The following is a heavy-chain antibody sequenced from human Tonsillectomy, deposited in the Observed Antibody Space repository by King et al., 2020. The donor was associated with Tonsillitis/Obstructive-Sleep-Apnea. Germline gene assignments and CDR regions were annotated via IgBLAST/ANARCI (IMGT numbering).Heavy chain of an antibody. J-gene: IGHJ4*02. CDR3: AIGSGRWLQFDY. CDR2: IDPSDSYT. Sequence: EVQLVESGAEVKKPGESLRISCKGSGYSFTSYWISWVRQMPGKGLEWMGRIDPSDSYTNYSPSFQGHVTISADKFISTAYLQWSSLKASDTAMYYCAIGSGRWLQFDYWGQGTLVTVSS. D-gene: IGHD5-24*01. V-gene: IGHV5-10-1*03. CDR1: GYSFTSYW.